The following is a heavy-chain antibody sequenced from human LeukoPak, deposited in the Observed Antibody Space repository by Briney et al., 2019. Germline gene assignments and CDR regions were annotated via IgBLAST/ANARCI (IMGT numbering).Heavy chain of an antibody. CDR3: ARAEGATMLDY. D-gene: IGHD5-12*01. J-gene: IGHJ4*02. CDR1: GFTFNNYA. CDR2: IKPDGSEK. Sequence: GGSLRLSCAASGFTFNNYAMTWVRQAPGKGLEWVANIKPDGSEKYYVDSVRGRFTISRDNAKNSLYLQMNSLRAEDTAVYYCARAEGATMLDYWGQGTLVTVSS. V-gene: IGHV3-7*03.